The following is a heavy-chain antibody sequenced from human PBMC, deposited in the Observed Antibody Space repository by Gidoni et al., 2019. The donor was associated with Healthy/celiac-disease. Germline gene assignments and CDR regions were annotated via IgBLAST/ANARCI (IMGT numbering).Heavy chain of an antibody. CDR2: ISGSGGST. J-gene: IGHJ4*02. Sequence: EVQLLESGGGLVQPGGSLRLSCAASGFTFSSYAMSWVRQAPGKGLEWVSDISGSGGSTYYADSVKGRFTISRDNSKNTLYLQMNSLRAEDTAVYYCAKRGADYYDSSGYMYYFDYWGQGTLVTVSS. CDR1: GFTFSSYA. V-gene: IGHV3-23*01. CDR3: AKRGADYYDSSGYMYYFDY. D-gene: IGHD3-22*01.